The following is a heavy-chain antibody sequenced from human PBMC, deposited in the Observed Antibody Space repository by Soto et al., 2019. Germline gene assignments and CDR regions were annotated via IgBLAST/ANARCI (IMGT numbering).Heavy chain of an antibody. CDR1: GFTFGDYA. CDR2: IRSKAYGGTT. J-gene: IGHJ3*02. V-gene: IGHV3-49*03. Sequence: GGSLRLSCTASGFTFGDYAMSWFRQAPGKGLEWVGFIRSKAYGGTTEYAASVKGRFTISRDDSKSIAYLQMNSLKTEDTAVYYCTRVVVVAARAYDAFDIWGQGTMVTVSS. CDR3: TRVVVVAARAYDAFDI. D-gene: IGHD2-15*01.